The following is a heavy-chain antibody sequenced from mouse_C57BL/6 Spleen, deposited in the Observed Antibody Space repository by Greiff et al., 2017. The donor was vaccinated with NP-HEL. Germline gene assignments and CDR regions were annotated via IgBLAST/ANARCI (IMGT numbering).Heavy chain of an antibody. Sequence: QVQLQQPGAELVKPGASVKVSCKASGYTFTSYWMHWVKQRPGQGLEWIGRIHPSDSDTNYNQKFKGKATLTVDKSSSTAYMQLSSLTSEDSAVYYCAIREEIDGYYPYYLDYWGQGTTLTVSS. J-gene: IGHJ2*01. CDR1: GYTFTSYW. V-gene: IGHV1-74*01. D-gene: IGHD2-3*01. CDR3: AIREEIDGYYPYYLDY. CDR2: IHPSDSDT.